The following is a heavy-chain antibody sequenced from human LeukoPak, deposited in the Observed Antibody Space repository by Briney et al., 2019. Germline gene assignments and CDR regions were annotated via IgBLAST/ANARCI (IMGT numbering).Heavy chain of an antibody. CDR1: GFTFSDYY. J-gene: IGHJ1*01. V-gene: IGHV3-11*01. Sequence: GGSLRLSCAASGFTFSDYYMSWIRQAPGKGLEWVSYISSSGSTIYYADSVKGRFTISRDNAKNSLYPQMNSLRAEDTAVYYCARSEGYSSSWSSIVECFQHWGQGTLVTVSS. CDR2: ISSSGSTI. D-gene: IGHD6-13*01. CDR3: ARSEGYSSSWSSIVECFQH.